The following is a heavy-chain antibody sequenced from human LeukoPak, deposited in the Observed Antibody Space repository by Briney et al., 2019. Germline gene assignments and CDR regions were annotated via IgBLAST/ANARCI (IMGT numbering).Heavy chain of an antibody. Sequence: GGSLRLSCEASGFTFSSYSMNWVRQAPGKGLEWVSSISSSSSYIYYADSVKGRFTISRDNAKNSLYLRMNSLRAEDTAVYYCARDDGSSSYGYFDYWGQGTLVTVSS. CDR3: ARDDGSSSYGYFDY. J-gene: IGHJ4*02. CDR1: GFTFSSYS. D-gene: IGHD6-6*01. CDR2: ISSSSSYI. V-gene: IGHV3-21*01.